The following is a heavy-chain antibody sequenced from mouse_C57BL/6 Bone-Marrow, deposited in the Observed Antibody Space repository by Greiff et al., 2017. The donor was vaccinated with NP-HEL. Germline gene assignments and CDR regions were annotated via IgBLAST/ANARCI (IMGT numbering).Heavy chain of an antibody. CDR3: TAGAVYYGNYEYFDY. Sequence: VQLQQSGAELVRPGASVKLSCTASGFNIKDDYMHWVKQRPEQGLEWIGWIDPENGDTEYASKFQGKATIPADTSSNTAYLQLSNLTSEDTAVYYCTAGAVYYGNYEYFDYWGQGTTLTVSA. D-gene: IGHD2-1*01. V-gene: IGHV14-4*01. CDR2: IDPENGDT. J-gene: IGHJ2*01. CDR1: GFNIKDDY.